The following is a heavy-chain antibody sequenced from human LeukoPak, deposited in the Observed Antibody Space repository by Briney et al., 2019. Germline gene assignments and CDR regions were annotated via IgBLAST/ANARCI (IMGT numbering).Heavy chain of an antibody. CDR2: ISGSGGNT. Sequence: GGSLRLSCVGSGFTLSNNPLSRVHQAPGKGLEWVSAISGSGGNTYYADSVRGRFTISRDNSKNTLFLQMNTLRADDTAVYYCATTKQARRYFDYWGQGTLVTVSS. J-gene: IGHJ4*02. V-gene: IGHV3-23*01. CDR1: GFTLSNNP. D-gene: IGHD1-1*01. CDR3: ATTKQARRYFDY.